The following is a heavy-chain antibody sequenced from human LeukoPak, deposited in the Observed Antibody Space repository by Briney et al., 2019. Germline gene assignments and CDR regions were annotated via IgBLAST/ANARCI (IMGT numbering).Heavy chain of an antibody. CDR2: TYYRSKWYN. Sequence: SETLSLTCAISGDSVSSNSAAWNWIRQSPSRGLEWLGRTYYRSKWYNGYAVSVKSRITINPDTSKNQFSLQLNSVTPGDTAVYYCARDHGSGWYSYLDDWGQGTLVTVSS. D-gene: IGHD6-19*01. CDR1: GDSVSSNSAA. V-gene: IGHV6-1*01. CDR3: ARDHGSGWYSYLDD. J-gene: IGHJ4*02.